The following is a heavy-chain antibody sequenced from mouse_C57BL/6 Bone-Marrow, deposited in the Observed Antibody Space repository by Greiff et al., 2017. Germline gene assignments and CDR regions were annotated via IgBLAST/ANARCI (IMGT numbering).Heavy chain of an antibody. V-gene: IGHV1-81*01. Sequence: VKLQESGAELARPGASVKLSCKASGYTFTSYGISWVKQRTGQGLEWIGEIYPRSGNTYYNEKFKGKATLTADKSSSTAYMELRSLTSEDSAVYFCARGGLRRYAMDYWGKGTSVTVSS. CDR1: GYTFTSYG. D-gene: IGHD2-4*01. J-gene: IGHJ4*01. CDR2: IYPRSGNT. CDR3: ARGGLRRYAMDY.